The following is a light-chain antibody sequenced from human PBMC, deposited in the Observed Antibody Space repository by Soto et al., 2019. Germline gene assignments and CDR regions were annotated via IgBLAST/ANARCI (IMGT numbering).Light chain of an antibody. CDR3: QTWGTGIEV. CDR2: HNRDGSH. Sequence: QPVLTQSPSASASLGASVKLTCTLTSGPSGYAIAWHQQQPEKGPRYLMTHNRDGSHSKGDGIPDRFSGSSSGAERYLTISSLQSEDEAEYYCQTWGTGIEVFGGGTKLTVL. V-gene: IGLV4-69*01. J-gene: IGLJ2*01. CDR1: SGPSGYA.